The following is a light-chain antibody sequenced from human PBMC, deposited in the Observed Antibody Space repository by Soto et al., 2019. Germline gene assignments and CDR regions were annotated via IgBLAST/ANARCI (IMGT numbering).Light chain of an antibody. J-gene: IGKJ2*01. CDR1: QGISNS. CDR3: QNYNSAPLT. Sequence: DIQMTQSPSSLSASVGDRVTITCRASQGISNSLAWYQQKPWKVPKLLIYAASTLQSGVPSRFSGSGSGTDFNFTISSLLPEDVANYYCQNYNSAPLTSGQRTTLLSK. CDR2: AAS. V-gene: IGKV1-27*01.